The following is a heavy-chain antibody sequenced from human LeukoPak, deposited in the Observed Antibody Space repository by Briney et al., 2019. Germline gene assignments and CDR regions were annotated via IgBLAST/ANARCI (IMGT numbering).Heavy chain of an antibody. Sequence: PGGSLRLSCAASGFTFSSYAMSWVRQAPGKGLEWVSAISGSGGSTYYADSVKGRFTISRDNSKNTLYLQMNSLRAEDTAVYYCAKAVYYYDSSGYLFPIDYWGQGTLVTVSS. V-gene: IGHV3-23*01. CDR2: ISGSGGST. D-gene: IGHD3-22*01. CDR3: AKAVYYYDSSGYLFPIDY. J-gene: IGHJ4*02. CDR1: GFTFSSYA.